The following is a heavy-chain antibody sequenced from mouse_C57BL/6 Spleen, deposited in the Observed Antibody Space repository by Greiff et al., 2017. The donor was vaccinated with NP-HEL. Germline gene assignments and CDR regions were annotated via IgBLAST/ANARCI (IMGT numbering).Heavy chain of an antibody. CDR1: GYTFTSYW. J-gene: IGHJ1*03. CDR3: AKSGYCSNHWYFDV. D-gene: IGHD2-5*01. CDR2: IYPGSGST. V-gene: IGHV1-55*01. Sequence: QVQLQQPGAELVKPGASVKMSCKASGYTFTSYWITWVKQRPGQGLEWIGDIYPGSGSTNYNEKFKSKATLTVDTSSSTAYMELSSLTSEDAAVYYCAKSGYCSNHWYFDVWGTGTTVTVSS.